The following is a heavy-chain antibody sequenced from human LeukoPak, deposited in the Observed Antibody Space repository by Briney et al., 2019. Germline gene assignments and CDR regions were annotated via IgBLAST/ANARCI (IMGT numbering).Heavy chain of an antibody. CDR1: GYSFTSYW. D-gene: IGHD3-22*01. J-gene: IGHJ4*02. V-gene: IGHV5-51*01. Sequence: GESLKISCKGSGYSFTSYWISWVRQMPGKGLEWMGIIYPGDSDTRYSPSFQGQVTISADKSISTAYLQWSSLKASDTAMYYCARAPYPYYDSSGYYFDYWGQGTLVTVSS. CDR2: IYPGDSDT. CDR3: ARAPYPYYDSSGYYFDY.